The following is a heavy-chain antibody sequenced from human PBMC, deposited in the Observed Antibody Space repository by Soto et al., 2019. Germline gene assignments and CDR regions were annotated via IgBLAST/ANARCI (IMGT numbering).Heavy chain of an antibody. CDR2: ISGAGADT. Sequence: EVQLLASGGGLVQPGGSLRLSCEPSGFIFSNFAISWVRQAPGKGLEWVSAISGAGADTYYADSVKGRFTISRDNFKSTLYLQMNSLRAEDTALYYGGKFIWVERGPSWGQGTQVTVSS. CDR3: GKFIWVERGPS. CDR1: GFIFSNFA. V-gene: IGHV3-23*01. J-gene: IGHJ5*02. D-gene: IGHD1-1*01.